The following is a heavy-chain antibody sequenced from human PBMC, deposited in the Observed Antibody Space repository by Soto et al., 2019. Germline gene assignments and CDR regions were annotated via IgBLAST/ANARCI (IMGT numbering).Heavy chain of an antibody. D-gene: IGHD2-2*01. CDR1: GFTFSSYA. J-gene: IGHJ4*02. CDR2: ISGSGGST. Sequence: GGSLRLSCAASGFTFSSYAMSWVRQAPGKGPEWVSAISGSGGSTYYADSVKGRFTISRDNSKNTLYLQMNSLRAEDTAVYYCAKFNWNIVVVPAAYFDYWGQGTLVTVSS. V-gene: IGHV3-23*01. CDR3: AKFNWNIVVVPAAYFDY.